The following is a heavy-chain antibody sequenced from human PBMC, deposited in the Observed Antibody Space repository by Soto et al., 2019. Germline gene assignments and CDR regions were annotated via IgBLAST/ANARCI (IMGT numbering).Heavy chain of an antibody. V-gene: IGHV1-18*01. CDR2: ISAYNGNT. CDR3: ARDLLDYGDRALDY. J-gene: IGHJ4*01. Sequence: ASVKVSCKASGYAFTSCGSIWVRQAPGQGLEWMGWISAYNGNTNYAQKLQGRVTMTTDTSTSTAYMELRSLRSDDTAVYYCARDLLDYGDRALDYWGHGTPVTVSS. D-gene: IGHD4-17*01. CDR1: GYAFTSCG.